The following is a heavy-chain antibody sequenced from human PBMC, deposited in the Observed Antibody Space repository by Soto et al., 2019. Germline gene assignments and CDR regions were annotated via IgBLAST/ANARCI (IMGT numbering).Heavy chain of an antibody. V-gene: IGHV3-33*01. J-gene: IGHJ5*02. CDR2: IWYDGSNK. CDR3: ARRARMGSIAAGKNWFDP. CDR1: GFTFSSYG. Sequence: GGSLRLSCAASGFTFSSYGMHWVRQAPGKGLEWVAVIWYDGSNKYYADSVKGRFTISRDNSKNTLYLQMNSLRAEDTAVYYCARRARMGSIAAGKNWFDPWGQGTLVTVSS. D-gene: IGHD6-13*01.